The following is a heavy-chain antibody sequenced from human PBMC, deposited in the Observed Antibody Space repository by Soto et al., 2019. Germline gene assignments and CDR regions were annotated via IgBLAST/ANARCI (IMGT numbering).Heavy chain of an antibody. D-gene: IGHD3-10*01. J-gene: IGHJ6*03. CDR3: ARVGRLDYYYYYSMDV. V-gene: IGHV4-34*01. CDR1: GGSFSGYY. CDR2: INHSGST. Sequence: QVQLQQWGAGLLKPSETLSLTCAVYGGSFSGYYWSWIRQPPGKGLEWIGEINHSGSTNYNPSLKSRVTISVDTSKNQFSLKLSSVTAADTAVYYCARVGRLDYYYYYSMDVWGKGTTVTVSS.